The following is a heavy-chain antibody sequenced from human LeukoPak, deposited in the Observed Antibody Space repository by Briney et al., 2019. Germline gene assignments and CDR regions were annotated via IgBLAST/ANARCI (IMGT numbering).Heavy chain of an antibody. J-gene: IGHJ4*02. V-gene: IGHV4-34*01. D-gene: IGHD6-13*01. CDR1: GGSFSGYY. CDR3: AINHHSSSWYGTDY. CDR2: INHSGST. Sequence: SETLSLTCAVYGGSFSGYYWSWIRQPPGKGLEWIGEINHSGSTNYNPSLKSRVTISVDTSKNQFSLKLSSVTAADTAVYYCAINHHSSSWYGTDYWGQGTLVTVSS.